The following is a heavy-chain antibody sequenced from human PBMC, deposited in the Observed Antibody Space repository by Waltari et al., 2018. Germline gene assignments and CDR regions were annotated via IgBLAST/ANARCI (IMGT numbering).Heavy chain of an antibody. D-gene: IGHD2-8*02. J-gene: IGHJ4*02. CDR1: GSSISSGYF. V-gene: IGHV4-38-2*01. Sequence: QVQLQESGPGLVKPSETLSLTCAVSGSSISSGYFWGWIRQSPGKGLEWIGSLYHSGSTYHNPSLNSRVTISVDTSKSQFSLRLSSVTAADTAVYYCARAVLGTHLTFDYWGQGTLVTVSS. CDR2: LYHSGST. CDR3: ARAVLGTHLTFDY.